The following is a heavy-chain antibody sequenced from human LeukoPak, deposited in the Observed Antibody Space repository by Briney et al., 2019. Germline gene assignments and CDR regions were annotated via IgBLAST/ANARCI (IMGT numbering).Heavy chain of an antibody. Sequence: GGTLRLSCAASGFTFSNYGMGWVRQAPGKGLEWVSAISGSGGSTYYADSVKGRFTISRDNSKNALYLQMNSLRAEDTAVYYCAKDDEPIMIVVVYDAFDIWGQGTMVTVSS. CDR2: ISGSGGST. J-gene: IGHJ3*02. V-gene: IGHV3-23*01. CDR3: AKDDEPIMIVVVYDAFDI. CDR1: GFTFSNYG. D-gene: IGHD3-22*01.